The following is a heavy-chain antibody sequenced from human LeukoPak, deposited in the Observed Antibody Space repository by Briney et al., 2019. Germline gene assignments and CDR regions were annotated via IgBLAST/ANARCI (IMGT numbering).Heavy chain of an antibody. V-gene: IGHV1-2*04. Sequence: ASVKVSCKASGYTFTGYYKHWVRQAPGQGLEWMGWINPNSGGTNYAQKFQGWVTMTRDTSISTAYMELSRLRSDDTAVYYCARGQGCSGGSCYHNYYGMDVWGQGTTVTVSS. J-gene: IGHJ6*02. CDR2: INPNSGGT. D-gene: IGHD2-15*01. CDR1: GYTFTGYY. CDR3: ARGQGCSGGSCYHNYYGMDV.